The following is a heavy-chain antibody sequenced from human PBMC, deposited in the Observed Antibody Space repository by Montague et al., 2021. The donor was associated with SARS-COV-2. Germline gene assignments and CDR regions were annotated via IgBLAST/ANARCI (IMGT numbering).Heavy chain of an antibody. CDR2: IDWDDDK. V-gene: IGHV2-70*01. CDR3: ATTTYDYVWGTRVEFDY. CDR1: GFSLSTSGMC. D-gene: IGHD3-16*01. Sequence: PALVKPTQTLTLTCTFSGFSLSTSGMCMSWIRQPPGKALEWLALIDWDDDKYYSTSLKTRLTISKDTSKNQVVLTMTNMDPVDTATYYCATTTYDYVWGTRVEFDYWGQGTLVTVSS. J-gene: IGHJ4*02.